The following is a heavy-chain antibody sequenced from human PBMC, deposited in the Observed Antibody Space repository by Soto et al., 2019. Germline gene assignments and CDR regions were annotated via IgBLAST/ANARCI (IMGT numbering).Heavy chain of an antibody. D-gene: IGHD3-10*01. CDR1: GFTFSSYG. Sequence: GGSLRLSCAASGFTFSSYGMHWVRQAPGKGLEWVAVIWYDGSNKYYADSVKGRFTISRDNSKNTLYLQMNSLRAEDTAVYYCARVFGSGSHHYYYYYGMDVWGQGTTVTVSS. V-gene: IGHV3-33*01. CDR2: IWYDGSNK. CDR3: ARVFGSGSHHYYYYYGMDV. J-gene: IGHJ6*02.